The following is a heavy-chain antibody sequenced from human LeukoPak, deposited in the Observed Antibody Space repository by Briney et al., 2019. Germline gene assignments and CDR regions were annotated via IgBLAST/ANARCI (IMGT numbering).Heavy chain of an antibody. CDR1: GFPVTDYY. V-gene: IGHV3-11*01. CDR2: ISSSGLNI. Sequence: GGSLRLSFAASGFPVTDYYMTWIRPAPGKGLEWISYISSSGLNIYYADSVKGRFTISRDNAENAIYLQMHSLRAEDTAICYCARSYQRSAFYYDPWGQGTLVSVSS. J-gene: IGHJ5*02. D-gene: IGHD2/OR15-2a*01. CDR3: ARSYQRSAFYYDP.